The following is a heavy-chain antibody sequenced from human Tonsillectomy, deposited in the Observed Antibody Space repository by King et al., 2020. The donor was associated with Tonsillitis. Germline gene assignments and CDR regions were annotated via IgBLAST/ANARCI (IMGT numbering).Heavy chain of an antibody. Sequence: VQLVESGGVVVQPGGSLRLSCAASGFTFDDYTMHWVRHAPGKGLEWVSLISWDGDSTYYADSVKGRFTISRDNSKNSLYLQMNSLRTEDTALYYCVKAPRSTSWVMDVWGQGTTVTVSS. CDR2: ISWDGDST. CDR3: VKAPRSTSWVMDV. D-gene: IGHD2-2*01. V-gene: IGHV3-43*01. J-gene: IGHJ6*02. CDR1: GFTFDDYT.